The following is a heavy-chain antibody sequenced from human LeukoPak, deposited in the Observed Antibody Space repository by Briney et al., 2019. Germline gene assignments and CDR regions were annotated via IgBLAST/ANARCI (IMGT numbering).Heavy chain of an antibody. J-gene: IGHJ5*02. D-gene: IGHD6-19*01. CDR2: IWYDGNTM. V-gene: IGHV3-33*01. Sequence: GGSLRLSCAASGFSFRNYAMHWVRQAPGKGRQWVAVIWYDGNTMFYADYVKGRFTVSRDNSKNILFLQMNSLRAEDTALYSCAREGYHSDPDRGWIDPWGQGTLVTVSS. CDR3: AREGYHSDPDRGWIDP. CDR1: GFSFRNYA.